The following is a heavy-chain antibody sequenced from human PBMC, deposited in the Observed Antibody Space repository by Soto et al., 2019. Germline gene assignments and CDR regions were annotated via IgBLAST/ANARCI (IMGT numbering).Heavy chain of an antibody. J-gene: IGHJ3*02. CDR1: GGTFSSYA. V-gene: IGHV1-69*13. Sequence: SVKVSCKASGGTFSSYAISWVRQAPGQGLEWMGGIIPIFGTANYAQKFQGRVTITADESTSTAYMELSSLRSEDTAVYYCARDLSYYDSSGISAFGIWGQGTMVTLSS. CDR2: IIPIFGTA. D-gene: IGHD3-22*01. CDR3: ARDLSYYDSSGISAFGI.